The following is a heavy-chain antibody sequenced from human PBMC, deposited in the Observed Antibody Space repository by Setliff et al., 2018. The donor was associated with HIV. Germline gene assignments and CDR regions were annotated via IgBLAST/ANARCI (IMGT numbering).Heavy chain of an antibody. CDR2: IYYSGST. J-gene: IGHJ5*02. Sequence: KPSETLSLTCTVSGGSISSSSYYWGWIRQPPGKGLEWIGSIYYSGSTYYNPSLKSRVTISVDTSKNQFSLKLSSVTAADTAVYYCARPLTNTYSSMYNWFDPWGQGTLVTVSS. V-gene: IGHV4-39*01. CDR3: ARPLTNTYSSMYNWFDP. D-gene: IGHD6-13*01. CDR1: GGSISSSSYY.